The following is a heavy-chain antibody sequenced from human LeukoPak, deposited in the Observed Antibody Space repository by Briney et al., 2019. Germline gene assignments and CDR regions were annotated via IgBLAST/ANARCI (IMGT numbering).Heavy chain of an antibody. CDR2: ISGDGGST. V-gene: IGHV3-43*02. CDR3: ARPAAAGLDY. CDR1: GFTFDDYA. J-gene: IGHJ4*02. Sequence: GGSLRLSCAASGFTFDDYATHWVRQAPGKGLEWVSLISGDGGSTYYADSVKGRFTISRDNSKNSLYLQMNSLRTEDTALYYCARPAAAGLDYWGQGTLVTVSS. D-gene: IGHD6-13*01.